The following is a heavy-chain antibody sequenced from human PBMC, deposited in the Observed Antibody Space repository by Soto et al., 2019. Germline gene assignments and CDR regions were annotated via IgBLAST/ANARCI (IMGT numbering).Heavy chain of an antibody. CDR1: DGSINSGEYC. J-gene: IGHJ4*02. CDR2: ISYGGST. D-gene: IGHD5-18*01. Sequence: VQLQESGPGLVKPSQTLSLTCTVSDGSINSGEYCWSWIRQHPGKGLDWIGCISYGGSTSYNPSLKSRVTISVDTSKNQFSLKLTSVTAADTAVYYCSRGILVWGQGALITVSS. V-gene: IGHV4-31*03. CDR3: SRGILV.